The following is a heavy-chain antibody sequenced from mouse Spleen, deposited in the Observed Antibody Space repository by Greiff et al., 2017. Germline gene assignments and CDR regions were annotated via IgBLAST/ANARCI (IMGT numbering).Heavy chain of an antibody. J-gene: IGHJ4*01. Sequence: QVQLQQPGAELVTPGTSVKLSCKASGYNFTRFWIIWVMLRPGQGLVWIGDIYPGSGSTNYNVKFMSKATLTVDTSSSTAYMQLSSLASEDSALYYCARTRWLLRGAMDDWGQGTSVTVSS. CDR2: IYPGSGST. CDR3: ARTRWLLRGAMDD. CDR1: GYNFTRFW. V-gene: IGHV1-55*01. D-gene: IGHD2-3*01.